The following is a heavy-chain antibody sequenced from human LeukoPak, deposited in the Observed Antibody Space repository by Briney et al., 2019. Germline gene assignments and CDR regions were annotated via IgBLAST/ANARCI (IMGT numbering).Heavy chain of an antibody. CDR2: FDPDTVET. CDR1: GYTLTALS. Sequence: ASVKVSCRVSGYTLTALSMHWVRQAPGKGLEWMGGFDPDTVETIYAQKFQGRVTMTEDTSTDTAYMDLSSLRSEDTAVYYCASLRTIFGVVTSDDYLGDDYWGQGTLVTVSS. J-gene: IGHJ4*02. CDR3: ASLRTIFGVVTSDDYLGDDY. D-gene: IGHD3-3*01. V-gene: IGHV1-24*01.